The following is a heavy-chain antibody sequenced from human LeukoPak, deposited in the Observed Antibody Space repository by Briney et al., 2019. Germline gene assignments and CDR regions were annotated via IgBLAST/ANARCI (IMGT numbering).Heavy chain of an antibody. CDR3: ARDPRPYSSSWYVNGCYFDY. CDR1: GGSISSYY. J-gene: IGHJ4*02. Sequence: PSETLSLTCTVSGGSISSYYWSWIRQPAGKGLEWIGRIYTSGSTNYNPSLKSRVTMSVDTSKNQFSLKLSSVTAADTAVYYCARDPRPYSSSWYVNGCYFDYWGQGTLVTVSS. V-gene: IGHV4-4*07. D-gene: IGHD6-13*01. CDR2: IYTSGST.